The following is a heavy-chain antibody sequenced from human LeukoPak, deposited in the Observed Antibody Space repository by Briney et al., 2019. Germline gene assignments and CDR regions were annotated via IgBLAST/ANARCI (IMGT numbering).Heavy chain of an antibody. V-gene: IGHV1-18*01. Sequence: GASVKVSCKASGYTFTSYGISWVRQAPGQELEWMGWISAYNGNTNYAQKLQGRVTMTTDTSTSTAYMELRSLRSDDTAVYYCAREKVGIVGPYGMDVWGQGTTVTVSS. CDR3: AREKVGIVGPYGMDV. CDR2: ISAYNGNT. J-gene: IGHJ6*02. CDR1: GYTFTSYG. D-gene: IGHD1-26*01.